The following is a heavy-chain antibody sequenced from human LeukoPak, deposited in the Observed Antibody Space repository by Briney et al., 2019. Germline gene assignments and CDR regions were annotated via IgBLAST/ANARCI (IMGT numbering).Heavy chain of an antibody. J-gene: IGHJ6*02. V-gene: IGHV3-9*01. Sequence: GGSLRLSRAASGFTFDDYAMHWVRQAPGKGLEWVSGISWKSGSIGYADSVKGRFTISRDNAKNSLYLQMNSLRAEDTALYYCAKSSLGPYYYGMDVWGQGTTVTVSS. CDR3: AKSSLGPYYYGMDV. CDR1: GFTFDDYA. CDR2: ISWKSGSI. D-gene: IGHD3-16*01.